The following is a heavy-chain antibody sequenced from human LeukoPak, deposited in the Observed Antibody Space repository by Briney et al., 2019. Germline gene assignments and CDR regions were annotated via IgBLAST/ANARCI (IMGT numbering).Heavy chain of an antibody. D-gene: IGHD1-26*01. CDR1: GGSINNYY. Sequence: ETLPLTCIVSGGSINNYYWTWIRQPARKGLEWIGRVYESGSTNYNPSLKSRVTMSVDTSKNQFSLKLSSVTAADTAVYYCARVHGGGSNYFDYWGQGTLVTVSS. V-gene: IGHV4-4*07. CDR3: ARVHGGGSNYFDY. CDR2: VYESGST. J-gene: IGHJ4*02.